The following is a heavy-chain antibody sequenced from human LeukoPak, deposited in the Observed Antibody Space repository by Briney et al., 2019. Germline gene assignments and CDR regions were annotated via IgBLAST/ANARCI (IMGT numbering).Heavy chain of an antibody. J-gene: IGHJ2*01. Sequence: ASVKVSCKVSGYTLTELSMHWVRQAPGKGLEWMGGFDPEDGETIYAQKFQGRVTITTDESTSTAYMELSSLRSEDTAVYYCARDYYDILTGYFTYWHFDLWGRGTLVTVSS. CDR3: ARDYYDILTGYFTYWHFDL. CDR2: FDPEDGET. V-gene: IGHV1-24*01. D-gene: IGHD3-9*01. CDR1: GYTLTELS.